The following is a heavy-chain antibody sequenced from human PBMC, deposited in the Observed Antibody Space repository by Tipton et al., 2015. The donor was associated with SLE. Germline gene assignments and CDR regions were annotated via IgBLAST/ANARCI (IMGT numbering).Heavy chain of an antibody. D-gene: IGHD6-13*01. V-gene: IGHV3-73*01. Sequence: SLRLSRAASGFTFSGSAMHWVRQASGKGLEWVGRIRSKANSYATAYAASVKGRFTISRDDSKNTAYLQMNSLKTEDTAVYYCTSLKGYSSSWYDYWGQGTLVTVSS. J-gene: IGHJ4*02. CDR3: TSLKGYSSSWYDY. CDR1: GFTFSGSA. CDR2: IRSKANSYAT.